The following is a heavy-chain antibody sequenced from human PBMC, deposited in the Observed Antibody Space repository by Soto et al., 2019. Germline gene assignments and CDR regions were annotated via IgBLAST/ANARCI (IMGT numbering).Heavy chain of an antibody. CDR2: IYYSGST. V-gene: IGHV4-61*01. Sequence: PSETLSLTCTVSGGSVSSGSYYWSWIRQPPGKGLEWIGYIYYSGSTNYNPSLKSRVTISVDTSKNQFSPKLSSVTAADTAVYYCARIPLNYDLWSGPYFHYYYYGMDVWGQGNTVILSS. CDR3: ARIPLNYDLWSGPYFHYYYYGMDV. D-gene: IGHD3-3*01. CDR1: GGSVSSGSYY. J-gene: IGHJ6*02.